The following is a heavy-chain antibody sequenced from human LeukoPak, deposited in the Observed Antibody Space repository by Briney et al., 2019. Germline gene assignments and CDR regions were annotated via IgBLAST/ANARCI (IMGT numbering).Heavy chain of an antibody. V-gene: IGHV1-18*01. J-gene: IGHJ4*02. D-gene: IGHD3-22*01. CDR1: GYTFTSYG. Sequence: ASVKVSCKASGYTFTSYGISWVRQAPGQGLEWMGWISAYNGNTNYAQKLQGRVTMTTDTSTSTAYMELRSLRSDDTAVYYCARNEHHYDSSGYPGYWGQGTLVTVSS. CDR2: ISAYNGNT. CDR3: ARNEHHYDSSGYPGY.